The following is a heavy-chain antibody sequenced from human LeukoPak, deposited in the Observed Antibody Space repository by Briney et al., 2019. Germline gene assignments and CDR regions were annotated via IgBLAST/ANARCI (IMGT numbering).Heavy chain of an antibody. Sequence: PGGSLRLSCAASGFTFSSYGMHWVRQAPGKGLEWVAVISYDGSNKYYADSVKGRFTISRDNSKNTLYLQMNSLRAEDTAVYYCARDPFRFEAYYFDYWGQGTLVTVSS. J-gene: IGHJ4*02. CDR1: GFTFSSYG. D-gene: IGHD3-10*01. V-gene: IGHV3-30*19. CDR2: ISYDGSNK. CDR3: ARDPFRFEAYYFDY.